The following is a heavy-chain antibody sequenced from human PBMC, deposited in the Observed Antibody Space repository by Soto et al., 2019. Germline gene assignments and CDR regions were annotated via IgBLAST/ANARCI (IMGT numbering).Heavy chain of an antibody. CDR1: GGSFTDYF. V-gene: IGHV4-34*01. CDR3: ARGRGYCSGGSCYNWFDP. CDR2: INHSGGT. Sequence: QVQLQQWGAGLLKPSETLSLTCAVSGGSFTDYFWTWIRQPPGKGLEWIGEINHSGGTNYNPSLKSRVTISVDTSKNQFSLKLTSVTAADTAMYYCARGRGYCSGGSCYNWFDPWGQGPLVTVSS. J-gene: IGHJ5*02. D-gene: IGHD2-15*01.